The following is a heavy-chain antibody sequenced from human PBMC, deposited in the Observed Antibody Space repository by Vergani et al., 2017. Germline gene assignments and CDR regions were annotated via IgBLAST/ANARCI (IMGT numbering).Heavy chain of an antibody. Sequence: QVQLVQSGAEVKKPGSSVKVSCKASGGTFSSYAISWVRQAPGQGLEWMGGIIPIFGTANYAQKFQGRVTITADESTSTACMELSSLRSEDTAVYYCARTVVPAAMSYYYYYMDVWGKGTTVTVSS. V-gene: IGHV1-69*13. D-gene: IGHD2-2*01. J-gene: IGHJ6*03. CDR1: GGTFSSYA. CDR3: ARTVVPAAMSYYYYYMDV. CDR2: IIPIFGTA.